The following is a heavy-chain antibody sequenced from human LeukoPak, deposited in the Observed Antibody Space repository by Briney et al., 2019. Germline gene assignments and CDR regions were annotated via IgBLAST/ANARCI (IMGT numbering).Heavy chain of an antibody. CDR2: IYPGDSDT. J-gene: IGHJ3*02. CDR3: ARDGPVPATADAFDI. D-gene: IGHD2-2*01. V-gene: IGHV5-51*01. Sequence: GESLKISCKGSGYSFTSYWIGWVRQMPGKGLEWMGIIYPGDSDTRYSPSFQGQVTISADKSISTAYLQWSSLKASDTAIYYCARDGPVPATADAFDIWGQGTMVTVSS. CDR1: GYSFTSYW.